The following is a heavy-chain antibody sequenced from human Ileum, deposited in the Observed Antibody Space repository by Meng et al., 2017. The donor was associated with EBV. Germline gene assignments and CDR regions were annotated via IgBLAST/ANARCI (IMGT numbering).Heavy chain of an antibody. V-gene: IGHV4-4*02. J-gene: IGHJ4*02. D-gene: IGHD3-10*01. CDR3: ARGYGSGRDYFDY. CDR2: IYYSGST. CDR1: GGSISSSNW. Sequence: QVQLQGWGPGRVKPSGTLCLTCAVSGGSISSSNWWNWVRQPPGKGLEWIGEIYYSGSTIYNPSLKSRVTISVDKSKNLFSLKLSSVTAADTAVYYCARGYGSGRDYFDYWGQGTLVTVSS.